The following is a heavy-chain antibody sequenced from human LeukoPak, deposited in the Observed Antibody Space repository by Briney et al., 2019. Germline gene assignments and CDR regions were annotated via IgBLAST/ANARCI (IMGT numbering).Heavy chain of an antibody. D-gene: IGHD6-13*01. J-gene: IGHJ4*02. V-gene: IGHV3-23*01. CDR3: AKTRPLDSSSWSHGDY. Sequence: GGSLGLSCAASGFTFSSYAMSWVRQAPGKGLEWVSAISGGGDSTYYGDSVKGRFTISRDNSKNTLYLQMNSLRAEDTAVYYCAKTRPLDSSSWSHGDYWGQGTLVTVSS. CDR1: GFTFSSYA. CDR2: ISGGGDST.